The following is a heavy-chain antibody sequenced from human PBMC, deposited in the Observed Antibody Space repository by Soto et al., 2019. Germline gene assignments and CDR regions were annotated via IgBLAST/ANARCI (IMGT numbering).Heavy chain of an antibody. Sequence: QVQLQQWGAGLLKPSETLSLTCAVYGGSFSAYYWSWIRQPPGKGLEWIGEINHSGSTNDNPSLKSRVTISVDRSKNQFALKLSSVTAADTALYYCARGVGYAGVDYWGQGTLVTVSS. CDR2: INHSGST. D-gene: IGHD5-12*01. V-gene: IGHV4-34*01. CDR3: ARGVGYAGVDY. CDR1: GGSFSAYY. J-gene: IGHJ4*02.